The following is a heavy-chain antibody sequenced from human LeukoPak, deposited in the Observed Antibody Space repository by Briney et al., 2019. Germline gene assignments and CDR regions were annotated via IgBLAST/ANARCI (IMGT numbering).Heavy chain of an antibody. CDR3: ARDFDEGYFDY. J-gene: IGHJ4*02. CDR2: ISSSSSYI. Sequence: GGSLRLSCAASGFTFSSYSMNWVRQAPGKGLEWVSSISSSSSYIYYADSVKGRFTISRDNAKHSLYLQMNSLRAEDTAVYYCARDFDEGYFDYWGQGTLVTVSS. V-gene: IGHV3-21*01. CDR1: GFTFSSYS.